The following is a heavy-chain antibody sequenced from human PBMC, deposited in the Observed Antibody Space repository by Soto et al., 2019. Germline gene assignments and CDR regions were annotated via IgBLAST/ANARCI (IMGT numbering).Heavy chain of an antibody. CDR3: ARVWGGAFDI. CDR1: GGSISSYY. CDR2: IYYSGST. D-gene: IGHD3-10*01. Sequence: PSETLSLTCTVSGGSISSYYWSWIRQPPGKGLEWIGYIYYSGSTNYNPSLKSRVTISVDTSKNQFSLKLSSVTAADTAVYYCARVWGGAFDIWGQGTMVTGSS. J-gene: IGHJ3*02. V-gene: IGHV4-59*01.